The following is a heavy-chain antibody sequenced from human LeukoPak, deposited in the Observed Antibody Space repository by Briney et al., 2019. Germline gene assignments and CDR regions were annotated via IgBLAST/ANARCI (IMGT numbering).Heavy chain of an antibody. CDR2: IYYSGST. CDR1: GGSTSSGDYY. J-gene: IGHJ4*02. Sequence: SQTLSLTCTVSGGSTSSGDYYWSWIRQPPGKGLEWIGYIYYSGSTYYNPSLKSRVTISVDTSKNQFSLKLSSVTAADTAVYYWARHDYGDYEYLDYWGQGTLVTVSS. CDR3: ARHDYGDYEYLDY. V-gene: IGHV4-30-4*01. D-gene: IGHD4-17*01.